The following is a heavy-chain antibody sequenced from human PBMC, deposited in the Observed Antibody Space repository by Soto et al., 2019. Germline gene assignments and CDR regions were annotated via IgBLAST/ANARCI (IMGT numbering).Heavy chain of an antibody. Sequence: GGSLRLSCAASGFTFSSYWMHWVRQAPGKGLVWVSRINSDGSSTSYADSVKGRFTISRDNAKNTLYLQMNSLRAEDTAVYYCARDPPHYDSSGYYRGGYYGMDVWGQGTTVTVSS. CDR2: INSDGSST. V-gene: IGHV3-74*01. CDR3: ARDPPHYDSSGYYRGGYYGMDV. D-gene: IGHD3-22*01. CDR1: GFTFSSYW. J-gene: IGHJ6*02.